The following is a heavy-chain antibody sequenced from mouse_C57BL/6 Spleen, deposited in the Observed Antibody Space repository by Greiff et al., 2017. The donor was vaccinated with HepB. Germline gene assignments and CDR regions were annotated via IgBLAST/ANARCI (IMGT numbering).Heavy chain of an antibody. CDR2: ILPGSGST. Sequence: QVQLQQSGAELMKPGASVKLSCKATGYTFTGYWIEWVKQRPGHGLEWIGEILPGSGSTNYNEKFKGKATFTADTSSNTAYMQLSSLTTEDSAIYYCAREGRYYGSSYDYAMDYWGQGTSVTVSS. D-gene: IGHD1-1*01. V-gene: IGHV1-9*01. J-gene: IGHJ4*01. CDR3: AREGRYYGSSYDYAMDY. CDR1: GYTFTGYW.